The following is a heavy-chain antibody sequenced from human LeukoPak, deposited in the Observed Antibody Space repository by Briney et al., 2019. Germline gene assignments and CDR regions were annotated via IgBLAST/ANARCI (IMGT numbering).Heavy chain of an antibody. J-gene: IGHJ4*02. D-gene: IGHD3-10*01. V-gene: IGHV3-74*01. Sequence: GGSLRLSCAASGFTFSNYWMYWVRQGSGKGGRGLEVVSRINGDGSSTTYADSVKGRFTISRDNAKNSLYLQMNSLRAEDTAVYYCASLLLWFGDQDYWGQGTLVTVSS. CDR2: INGDGSST. CDR3: ASLLLWFGDQDY. CDR1: GFTFSNYW.